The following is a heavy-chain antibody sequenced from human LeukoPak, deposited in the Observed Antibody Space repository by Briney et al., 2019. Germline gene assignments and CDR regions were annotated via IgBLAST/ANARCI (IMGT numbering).Heavy chain of an antibody. CDR3: ARDQQNYGSGSYSADYYYGMDV. CDR2: ISYDGSKK. V-gene: IGHV3-30-3*01. D-gene: IGHD3-10*01. J-gene: IGHJ6*02. CDR1: GFTFSSYA. Sequence: GGSLRLSCAASGFTFSSYAMHWVRQAPGKGLEWVAVISYDGSKKYHADSVKGRFTISRDNSKNPLDLQMNSLRAEDTAVYYCARDQQNYGSGSYSADYYYGMDVWGQGTTVTVSS.